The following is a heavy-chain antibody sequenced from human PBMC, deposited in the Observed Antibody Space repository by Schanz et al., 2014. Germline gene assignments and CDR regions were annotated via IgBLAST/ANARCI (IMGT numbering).Heavy chain of an antibody. CDR2: ISSGGGNT. CDR1: GFSFTTYA. J-gene: IGHJ4*02. D-gene: IGHD2-8*02. V-gene: IGHV3-23*01. Sequence: EVQLLESGGGLVQPGGSLRLSCASSGFSFTTYAMSWVRQAPGKGLEWVSSISSGGGNTYYADAVRGRFTISRDNSKTTVYLQMSSLRAEDTAVYYCAKSLESCPGGRCSRGYFDYWGQGTLVTVSS. CDR3: AKSLESCPGGRCSRGYFDY.